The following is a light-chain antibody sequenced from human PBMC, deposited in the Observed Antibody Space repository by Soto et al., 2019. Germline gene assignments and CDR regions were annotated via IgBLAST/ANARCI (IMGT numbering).Light chain of an antibody. CDR2: VAS. CDR1: QAIGSY. Sequence: IQLTQSPSFLSASVGDRVTITCRASQAIGSYLAWYQQKPGKAPKLLIYVASTLLSGVPSRFSGGGSGTDFTLTISSLQPEDFATYYCQQHGQWPITFGQGTRLEIK. V-gene: IGKV1-9*01. CDR3: QQHGQWPIT. J-gene: IGKJ5*01.